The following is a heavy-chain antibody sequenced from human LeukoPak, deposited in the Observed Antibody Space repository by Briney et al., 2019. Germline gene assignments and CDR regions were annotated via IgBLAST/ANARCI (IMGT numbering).Heavy chain of an antibody. CDR2: ISSSGSDT. J-gene: IGHJ4*02. D-gene: IGHD6-19*01. V-gene: IGHV3-23*01. Sequence: PGGSLRLSCAASGFIFTTYALSWVRRAPGGGLQWVSAISSSGSDTYYTDSVKGRFTISRDNFKKTLYLQLSSLRAEDAAGYYCAKTTVSNGWYYFDYWGQGTLVTVSS. CDR3: AKTTVSNGWYYFDY. CDR1: GFIFTTYA.